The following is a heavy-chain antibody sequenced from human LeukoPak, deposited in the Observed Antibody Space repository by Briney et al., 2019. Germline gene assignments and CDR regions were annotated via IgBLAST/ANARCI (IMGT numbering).Heavy chain of an antibody. D-gene: IGHD3-10*01. CDR1: GGSFSGYY. CDR3: ARRTRVGWYFDL. Sequence: NPSETLSLTCAVYGGSFSGYYWSWIRQPPGKGLEWIGEINHSGSTNYNPSLKSRVIISVDTSKNQFSLKLSSVTAADTAVYYCARRTRVGWYFDLWGRGTPVTVSS. J-gene: IGHJ2*01. CDR2: INHSGST. V-gene: IGHV4-34*01.